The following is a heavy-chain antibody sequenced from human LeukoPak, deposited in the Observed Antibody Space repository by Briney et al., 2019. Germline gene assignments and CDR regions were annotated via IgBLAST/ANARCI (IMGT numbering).Heavy chain of an antibody. V-gene: IGHV3-21*04. CDR3: GSSTVHYYNYGMDV. CDR1: GFTFSSYS. Sequence: GGSLRLSCAASGFTFSSYSMNWVRQAPGKGLEWVSSISSSSSYIYYADPVKGRFSISRDKSKNTLYLQMNSLRAEDTAVYYCGSSTVHYYNYGMDVWGQGATVTVS. D-gene: IGHD2-21*02. J-gene: IGHJ6*02. CDR2: ISSSSSYI.